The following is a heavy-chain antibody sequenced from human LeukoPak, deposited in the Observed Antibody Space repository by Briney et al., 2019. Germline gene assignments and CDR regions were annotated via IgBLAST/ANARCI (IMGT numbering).Heavy chain of an antibody. V-gene: IGHV4-61*01. CDR3: ASSSGWYYFGY. Sequence: PSETLSLTCTVSGGSVSSGSYYWSWIRQPPGKGLEWIGYIYYSGSTNYNPSPKSRVTISVDTSKNQFSLKLSSVTAADTAVYYCASSSGWYYFGYWGQGTLVTVSS. CDR2: IYYSGST. D-gene: IGHD6-19*01. J-gene: IGHJ4*02. CDR1: GGSVSSGSYY.